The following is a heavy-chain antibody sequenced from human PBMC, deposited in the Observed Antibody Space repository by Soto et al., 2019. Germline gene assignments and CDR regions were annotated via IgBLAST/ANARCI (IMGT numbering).Heavy chain of an antibody. D-gene: IGHD3-3*01. CDR1: GFTFSSYA. Sequence: PGGSLRLSCAASGFTFSSYAMSWVRQAPGKGLEWVSAISGSGGSTYYADSVKGRFTISRDNSKNTLYLQMNSLRAEDTAVYYCAIRFLEWLDYYYGMDVWGQGTTVTVSS. V-gene: IGHV3-23*01. J-gene: IGHJ6*02. CDR2: ISGSGGST. CDR3: AIRFLEWLDYYYGMDV.